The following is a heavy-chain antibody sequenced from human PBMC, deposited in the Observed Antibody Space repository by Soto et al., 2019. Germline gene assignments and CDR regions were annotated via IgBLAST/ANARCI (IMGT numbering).Heavy chain of an antibody. V-gene: IGHV1-2*04. J-gene: IGHJ6*03. CDR2: INPNSGVT. CDR3: ARESGGATATLDYYYFYMDV. Sequence: QVKLVQSGAEVRKPGASVTVSCRSSGDSFNDYYIHWVRQAPGQGLEWMGWINPNSGVTKYAQKFQGWVSMTRDTSIRTVYMQLSRLRSDDTAVYYCARESGGATATLDYYYFYMDVWGTGTTVTVSS. D-gene: IGHD5-12*01. CDR1: GDSFNDYY.